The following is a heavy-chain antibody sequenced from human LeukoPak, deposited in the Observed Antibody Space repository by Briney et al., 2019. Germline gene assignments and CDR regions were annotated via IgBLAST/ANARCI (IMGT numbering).Heavy chain of an antibody. Sequence: SETLSLTCTVSGGSISSYYWSWIRQPAGKGLEWIGYIYNSGSTNYNPSLKSRVTISVDTSKNQFSLNLSSVTAADTAVYYCARGGYSFGYILLNYWGQGTLVTVSS. D-gene: IGHD5-18*01. J-gene: IGHJ4*02. CDR2: IYNSGST. CDR1: GGSISSYY. V-gene: IGHV4-59*01. CDR3: ARGGYSFGYILLNY.